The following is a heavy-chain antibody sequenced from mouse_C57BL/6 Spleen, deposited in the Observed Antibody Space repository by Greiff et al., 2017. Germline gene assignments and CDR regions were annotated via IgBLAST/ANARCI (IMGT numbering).Heavy chain of an antibody. V-gene: IGHV1-59*01. CDR3: ARIYYDGSSYPYFDG. CDR2: IDPSDSYT. J-gene: IGHJ1*03. Sequence: QVQLQQPGAELVRPGTSVKLSCKASGYTFTSYWMHWVKQRPGQGLEWIGVIDPSDSYTNYNQKFKGKATLTVDTSSSTAYMQLSSLTSEDSAVYYCARIYYDGSSYPYFDGWGTGTTVTVSS. CDR1: GYTFTSYW. D-gene: IGHD1-1*01.